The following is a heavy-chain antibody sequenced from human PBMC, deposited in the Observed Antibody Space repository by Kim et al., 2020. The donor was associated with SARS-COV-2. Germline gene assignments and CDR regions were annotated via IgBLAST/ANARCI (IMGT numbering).Heavy chain of an antibody. V-gene: IGHV3-30*18. D-gene: IGHD2-2*01. Sequence: GGSLRLSCAASGFTFSSYGMHWVRQAPGKGLEWVAVISYDGSNKYYADSVKGRFTISRDNSKNTLYLQMNSLRAEDTAVYYCAKDPSSKPETWGQGTLVTVSS. CDR1: GFTFSSYG. CDR3: AKDPSSKPET. J-gene: IGHJ5*02. CDR2: ISYDGSNK.